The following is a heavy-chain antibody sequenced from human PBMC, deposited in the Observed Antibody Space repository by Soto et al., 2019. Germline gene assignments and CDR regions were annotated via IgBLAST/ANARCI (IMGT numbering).Heavy chain of an antibody. J-gene: IGHJ6*03. CDR1: GGSFSGYY. V-gene: IGHV4-34*01. Sequence: SETLSLTCAVYGGSFSGYYWSWIRQPPGKGLEWIGEINHSGSTNYNPSLKSRVTISVDTSKNQFSLKLSSVTAADTAVYYCGRGRASNWNYVPSYYYYMDVWGKGTTVTVSS. D-gene: IGHD1-7*01. CDR2: INHSGST. CDR3: GRGRASNWNYVPSYYYYMDV.